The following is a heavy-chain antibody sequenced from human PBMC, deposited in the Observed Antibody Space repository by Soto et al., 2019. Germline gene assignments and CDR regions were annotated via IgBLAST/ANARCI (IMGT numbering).Heavy chain of an antibody. CDR3: ARGGDSSGYYYDWFDP. CDR2: IYYSGST. J-gene: IGHJ5*02. D-gene: IGHD3-22*01. Sequence: QVQLQESGPGLVKPSQTLSLTCTVSGGSISSGGYYWSWIRQHPGKGLEWIGYIYYSGSTYYNPSLKSRVTISVDTSKNQFSLKLSSVTAADTAVYYCARGGDSSGYYYDWFDPWGQGTLVTVSS. V-gene: IGHV4-31*03. CDR1: GGSISSGGYY.